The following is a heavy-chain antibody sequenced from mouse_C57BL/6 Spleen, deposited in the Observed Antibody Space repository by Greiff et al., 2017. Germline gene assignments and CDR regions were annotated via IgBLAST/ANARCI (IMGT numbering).Heavy chain of an antibody. D-gene: IGHD1-1*01. CDR3: ARSGYYGSSPEV. Sequence: VQLQESGAELAKPGASVKLSCKASGYTFTSYWMHWVKQRPGQGLEWIGYITPSSGYTTYNQKFKDKDTLTADKSSSTAYMQLSILTYEDSALYYCARSGYYGSSPEVWGTGTTVTVSS. CDR2: ITPSSGYT. CDR1: GYTFTSYW. J-gene: IGHJ1*03. V-gene: IGHV1-7*01.